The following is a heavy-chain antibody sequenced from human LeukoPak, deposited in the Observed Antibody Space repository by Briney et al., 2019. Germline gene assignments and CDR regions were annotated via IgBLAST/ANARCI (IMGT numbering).Heavy chain of an antibody. CDR2: IYTSGST. D-gene: IGHD1-1*01. J-gene: IGHJ4*02. CDR3: ARVNWNAFDY. CDR1: GGSISSGSYY. V-gene: IGHV4-61*02. Sequence: SQTLSLTCTVSGGSISSGSYYGGWIRQPAGKGLEWIGRIYTSGSTNYNPSLKSRVTISVDTSKNQFSLKLSSVTAADTAVYYCARVNWNAFDYWGQGTLVTVSS.